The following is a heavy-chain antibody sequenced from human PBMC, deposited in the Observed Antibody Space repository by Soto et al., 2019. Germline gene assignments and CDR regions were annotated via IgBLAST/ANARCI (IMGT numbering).Heavy chain of an antibody. CDR3: TRPNDNGDYDWYFDL. CDR1: GFRFSDSA. CDR2: IRNKVNNYAT. J-gene: IGHJ2*01. D-gene: IGHD4-17*01. V-gene: IGHV3-73*02. Sequence: QLVESGGGLVQPGRSLKLSCAASGFRFSDSALHWARQASGKGLEWVGRIRNKVNNYATIYAASVKGRFTISRDDSKNTVYLHMISLKTEDTAVYYCTRPNDNGDYDWYFDLWGRGAPVTVSS.